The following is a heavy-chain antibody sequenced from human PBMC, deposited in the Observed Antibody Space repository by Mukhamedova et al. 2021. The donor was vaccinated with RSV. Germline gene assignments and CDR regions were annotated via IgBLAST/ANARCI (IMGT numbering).Heavy chain of an antibody. CDR3: AKDSGGVVGYYGMEV. CDR2: ISGSGGST. J-gene: IGHJ6*02. D-gene: IGHD2-2*01. Sequence: GLEWVSAISGSGGSTYYADSVKGRFTISRDNSKNTLYLQMNSLRAEDTAVYYCAKDSGGVVGYYGMEVWGQGTTVTVPS. V-gene: IGHV3-23*01.